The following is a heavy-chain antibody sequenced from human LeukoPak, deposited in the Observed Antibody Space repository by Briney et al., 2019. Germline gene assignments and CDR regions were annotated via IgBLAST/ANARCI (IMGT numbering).Heavy chain of an antibody. CDR1: GGSISSSSYY. D-gene: IGHD6-19*01. V-gene: IGHV4-39*07. Sequence: PSETLSLTCTVSGGSISSSSYYWGWIRQPPGKGLEWIGSIYYSGSTYYNPSLKSRVTISVDTSKNQFSLKLSSVTAADTAVYYCARESIAVAGKPHFDYWGQGTLVTVSS. CDR3: ARESIAVAGKPHFDY. J-gene: IGHJ4*02. CDR2: IYYSGST.